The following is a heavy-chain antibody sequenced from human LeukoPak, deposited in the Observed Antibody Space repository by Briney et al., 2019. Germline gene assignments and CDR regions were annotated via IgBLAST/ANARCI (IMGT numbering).Heavy chain of an antibody. J-gene: IGHJ4*02. CDR2: IYSSGST. D-gene: IGHD2-21*02. CDR3: AREVYCGGDCDRRSFDY. V-gene: IGHV4-4*07. Sequence: SETLSLTCTVSGGSISSYYWTWTRQPAGKGLEWIGRIYSSGSTNYSPSLKSRVTMSVDASRNQFSLKLSSVTAADTAVYYCAREVYCGGDCDRRSFDYWGQGTLVTVSS. CDR1: GGSISSYY.